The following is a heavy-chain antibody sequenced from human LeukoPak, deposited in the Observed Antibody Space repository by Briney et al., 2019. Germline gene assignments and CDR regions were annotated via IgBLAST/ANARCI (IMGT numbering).Heavy chain of an antibody. V-gene: IGHV3-23*01. CDR1: GITFSNYA. Sequence: PGGSLRLSCVASGITFSNYAVSWVRQGPGKGLEWVSTMSASDAGTYYADSVKGRFTISRDNSKNTLYLQMNSLRAEDTAVYYCAKGSAVADIYFDYWGQGTLVTVSS. J-gene: IGHJ4*02. D-gene: IGHD6-19*01. CDR2: MSASDAGT. CDR3: AKGSAVADIYFDY.